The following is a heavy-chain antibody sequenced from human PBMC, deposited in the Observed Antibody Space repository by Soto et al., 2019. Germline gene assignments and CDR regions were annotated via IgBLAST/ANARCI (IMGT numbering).Heavy chain of an antibody. D-gene: IGHD1-26*01. V-gene: IGHV3-53*02. CDR1: GFTVSTNS. CDR2: IYSGGNT. J-gene: IGHJ4*02. Sequence: EVQLVETGGGLIQPGGSLRLSCAASGFTVSTNSWSWVRQAPGKGLEWVSVIYSGGNTNYADSVRGRFLISRDSSKKTLYLQMNNLRAEDTAVYYCAKLQSEGSVGPRPVHPYFDFWGQGTLVTVSS. CDR3: AKLQSEGSVGPRPVHPYFDF.